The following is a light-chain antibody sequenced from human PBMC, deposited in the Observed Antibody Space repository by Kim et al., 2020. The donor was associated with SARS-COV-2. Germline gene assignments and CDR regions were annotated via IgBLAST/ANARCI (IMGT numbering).Light chain of an antibody. V-gene: IGKV1-39*01. CDR1: QRISTY. CDR2: AAS. J-gene: IGKJ3*01. Sequence: DIQMTQSPSSLSASVGDRVTITCRASQRISTYLIWYQKKPGKAPKLLIYAASSLQSGVPSRFSGSGSGTDFTLTISSLQPEDSATYYCQQSNSVPFTFGHGTKVDIK. CDR3: QQSNSVPFT.